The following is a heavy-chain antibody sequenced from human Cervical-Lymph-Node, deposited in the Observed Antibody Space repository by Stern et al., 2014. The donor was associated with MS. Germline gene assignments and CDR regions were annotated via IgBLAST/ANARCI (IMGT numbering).Heavy chain of an antibody. CDR2: IWYDGSNK. CDR1: GFTFSSYG. CDR3: AREIARYCSGGSCYPFDY. Sequence: VQLVQSGGGVVQPGRSLRLSCAASGFTFSSYGMHWVRQAPGKGLERVAVIWYDGSNKYYADSVKGRFTISRDNSKNTLYLQMNSLRAEDTAVYYCAREIARYCSGGSCYPFDYWGQGTLVTVSS. V-gene: IGHV3-33*01. J-gene: IGHJ4*02. D-gene: IGHD2-15*01.